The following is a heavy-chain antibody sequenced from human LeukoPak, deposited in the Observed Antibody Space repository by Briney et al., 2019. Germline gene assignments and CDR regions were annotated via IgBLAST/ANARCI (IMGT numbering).Heavy chain of an antibody. CDR1: GGSISSYY. CDR2: IYYSGNT. D-gene: IGHD5-24*01. CDR3: ARRGDGYILDY. J-gene: IGHJ4*02. V-gene: IGHV4-59*01. Sequence: SETLSLTCTVSGGSISSYYWSWIRQPPGKGLEWIGYIYYSGNTNYNPSLKSRVTISVDTSKNQFSLKLSSVTAADTAVYYCARRGDGYILDYWGQGSLVTVSS.